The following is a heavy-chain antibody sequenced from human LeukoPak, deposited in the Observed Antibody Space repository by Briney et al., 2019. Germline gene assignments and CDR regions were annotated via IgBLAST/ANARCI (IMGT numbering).Heavy chain of an antibody. D-gene: IGHD3-22*01. V-gene: IGHV4-39*01. CDR1: GGSISSSSYY. CDR2: IYYSGST. Sequence: SETLSLTCTVSGGSISSSSYYWGWIRQPPGKGLEWIGSIYYSGSTYYNPSLKSRVTISVDTSKNQFSLKLSSVTAADTAVYYCARHAGGYYDGSGYPPYYFDYWGQGTLVTVSS. CDR3: ARHAGGYYDGSGYPPYYFDY. J-gene: IGHJ4*02.